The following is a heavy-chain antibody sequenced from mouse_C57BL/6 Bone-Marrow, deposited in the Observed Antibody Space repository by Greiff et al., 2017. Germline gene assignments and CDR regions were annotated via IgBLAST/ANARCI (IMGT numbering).Heavy chain of an antibody. CDR1: GFNIKDDY. Sequence: EVQLQQSGAELVRPGASVKLSCTASGFNIKDDYMHWVKQRPEQGLEWIGWIDPENGDTEYASKFQGKATITADTSSNTAYLQLSSLTSEDTAVYYCTPHYGSSHYFDYWGQGTTLTVSS. D-gene: IGHD1-1*01. CDR2: IDPENGDT. J-gene: IGHJ2*01. V-gene: IGHV14-4*01. CDR3: TPHYGSSHYFDY.